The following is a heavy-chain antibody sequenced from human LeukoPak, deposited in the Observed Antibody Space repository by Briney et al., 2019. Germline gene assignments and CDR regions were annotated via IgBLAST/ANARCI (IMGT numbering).Heavy chain of an antibody. Sequence: GGSLRLSCTVSGFTVSSNYMSWVRQAPGKGLEWGSVIYSGGSTYYADSVKGRFTISRDNSKNTLYLQMNSLRAEDTAVYYCARGVDVLGFGAFDYWGQGTLVTVSS. CDR1: GFTVSSNY. CDR3: ARGVDVLGFGAFDY. V-gene: IGHV3-53*01. D-gene: IGHD3-10*01. J-gene: IGHJ4*02. CDR2: IYSGGST.